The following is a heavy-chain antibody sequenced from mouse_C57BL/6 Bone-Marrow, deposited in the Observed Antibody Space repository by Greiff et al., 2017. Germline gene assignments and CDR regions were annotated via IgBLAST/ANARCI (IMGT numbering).Heavy chain of an antibody. V-gene: IGHV5-4*01. CDR2: ISDGGSYT. J-gene: IGHJ4*01. Sequence: EVQLVESGGGLVKPGGSLKLSCAASGFTFSSYAMSWVRQTPEKRLEWVATISDGGSYTYYPDNVKGRFTISRDNAKNNLYLQMSHLKSEDTAMYYCARVNYYGNYRAYAMDYWGQGTSVTVSS. CDR1: GFTFSSYA. CDR3: ARVNYYGNYRAYAMDY. D-gene: IGHD2-1*01.